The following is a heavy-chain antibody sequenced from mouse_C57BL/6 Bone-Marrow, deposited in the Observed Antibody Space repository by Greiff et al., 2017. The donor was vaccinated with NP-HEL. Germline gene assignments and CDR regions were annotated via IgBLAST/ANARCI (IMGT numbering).Heavy chain of an antibody. CDR2: IYPGDGDT. CDR1: GYAFSSSW. J-gene: IGHJ1*03. V-gene: IGHV1-82*01. CDR3: ARAYYYGRWYFDV. Sequence: VKLQESGPELVKPGASVKISCKASGYAFSSSWMNWVKQRPGKGLEWIGRIYPGDGDTNYNGKFKGKATLTADKSSSTAYMQLSSLTSEDSAVYFCARAYYYGRWYFDVWGTGTTVTVSS. D-gene: IGHD1-1*01.